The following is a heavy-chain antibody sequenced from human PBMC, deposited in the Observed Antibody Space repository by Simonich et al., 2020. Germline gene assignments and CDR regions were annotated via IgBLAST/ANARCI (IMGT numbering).Heavy chain of an antibody. CDR3: ARARLYSGSHAFDI. V-gene: IGHV1-2*02. CDR2: INPNSGGT. D-gene: IGHD6-6*01. CDR1: GYTFTGYY. J-gene: IGHJ3*02. Sequence: QVQLVQSGAEVKKPGASVKVSCKASGYTFTGYYMHWVRQAPGQGLEWMERINPNSGGTNDAQKFQGRVTMTRDTSISTAYMELSRLRSDDTAVYYCARARLYSGSHAFDIWGQGTMVTVSS.